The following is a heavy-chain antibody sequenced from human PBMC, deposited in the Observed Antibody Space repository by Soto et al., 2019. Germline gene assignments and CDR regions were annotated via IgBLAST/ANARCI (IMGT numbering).Heavy chain of an antibody. CDR3: SKGYFDWLSCPFDY. CDR1: GFTFDDYA. CDR2: ISWTSGSI. V-gene: IGHV3-9*01. Sequence: EVQLVESGGGLVQPGRSLRLSCAASGFTFDDYAMHWVRQAPGKGLEWVSGISWTSGSIGYADSVKGRFTISRDNAKNSLYLQMNCLRAEDTALYYCSKGYFDWLSCPFDYWGQVTLVTVSS. D-gene: IGHD3-9*01. J-gene: IGHJ4*02.